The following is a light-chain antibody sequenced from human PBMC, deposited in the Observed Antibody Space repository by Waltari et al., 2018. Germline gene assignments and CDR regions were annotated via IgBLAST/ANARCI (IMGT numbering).Light chain of an antibody. CDR1: QRVSSY. V-gene: IGKV3-11*01. CDR3: QQRSNWPPIT. J-gene: IGKJ5*01. Sequence: EIVLTQSPATLSLSPGERATLSCRASQRVSSYLAGYQQKPGQAPRLLIYDASTRATGIPARFSGSGSGTDFTLTISSLEPEDFAVYYCQQRSNWPPITFGQGTRLEIK. CDR2: DAS.